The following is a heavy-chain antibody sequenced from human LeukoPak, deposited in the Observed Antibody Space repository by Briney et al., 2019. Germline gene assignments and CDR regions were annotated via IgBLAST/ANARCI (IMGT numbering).Heavy chain of an antibody. D-gene: IGHD4-11*01. V-gene: IGHV4-4*09. CDR1: GGSISGGY. J-gene: IGHJ4*02. Sequence: SETLSLTCTVSGGSISGGYWSWIRQPPGRGLEWIGYVYTSGSTNYNPSLKSRVTISVDTSKSQFALKLSSVTAADTAVYYCAKSYFDYSTYYSYYFNLWGQGALVTISS. CDR3: AKSYFDYSTYYSYYFNL. CDR2: VYTSGST.